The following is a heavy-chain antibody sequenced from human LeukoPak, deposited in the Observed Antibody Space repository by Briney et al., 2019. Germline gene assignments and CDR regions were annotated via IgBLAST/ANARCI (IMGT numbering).Heavy chain of an antibody. J-gene: IGHJ2*01. CDR2: MYTSGST. CDR3: ARDNGGDYWYSDI. V-gene: IGHV4-4*07. CDR1: GASISTYY. D-gene: IGHD2-21*01. Sequence: SETLSLTCTVSGASISTYYWSWIRQPAGKGLEWIGRMYTSGSTNYNPSLKSRVTMSVDTSKNQLSLKLRSVTAADTAVYFCARDNGGDYWYSDIWGRGTLVTVSS.